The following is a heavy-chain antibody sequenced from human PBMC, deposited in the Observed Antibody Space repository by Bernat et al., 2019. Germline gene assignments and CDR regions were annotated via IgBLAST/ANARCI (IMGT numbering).Heavy chain of an antibody. CDR1: GGSISSYY. J-gene: IGHJ3*02. CDR2: IYYSGST. Sequence: QVQLQESGPGLVKPSETLSLTCTVSGGSISSYYWSWIRQPPGKGLEWIGYIYYSGSTNYNPPLKRRVTISVDTSKNQFSLKLSSVTAADTAVYYCAKDPLGNDAFDIWGQGTMVTVSS. V-gene: IGHV4-59*01. CDR3: AKDPLGNDAFDI.